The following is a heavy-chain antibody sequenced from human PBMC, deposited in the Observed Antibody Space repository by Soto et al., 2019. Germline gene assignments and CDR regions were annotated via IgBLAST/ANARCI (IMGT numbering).Heavy chain of an antibody. CDR1: GDTFTFYS. D-gene: IGHD3-10*01. CDR2: INPILTMS. V-gene: IGHV1-69*02. CDR3: ATSYGSGYRAFDY. J-gene: IGHJ4*02. Sequence: QVQLVQSGAEVKKPGSSVRVSCKTSGDTFTFYSINWVRQAPGLGLEWMGRINPILTMSNYAQRFQGRVPMTADKSTRTAYMELSSLRSEDTAMYYCATSYGSGYRAFDYWGQGALVTVSS.